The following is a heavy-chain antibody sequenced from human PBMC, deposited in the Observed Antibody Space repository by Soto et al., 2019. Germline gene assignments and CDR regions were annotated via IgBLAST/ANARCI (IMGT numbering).Heavy chain of an antibody. Sequence: EVQLVESGGGLVQPGGSLRLSCAASGFTVSSNYMSWVRQAPGKGLEWVSVIYRGGSTDYADSVKGRLHISRDNSKNTLYLQMNSLTAEDTAAYYCARDNRSNLYYDYYYMDVWGKGTTVTVSS. J-gene: IGHJ6*03. CDR3: ARDNRSNLYYDYYYMDV. CDR2: IYRGGST. V-gene: IGHV3-66*01. CDR1: GFTVSSNY. D-gene: IGHD4-4*01.